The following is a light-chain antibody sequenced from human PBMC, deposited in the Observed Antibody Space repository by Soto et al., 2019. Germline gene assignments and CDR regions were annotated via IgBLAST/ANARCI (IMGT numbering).Light chain of an antibody. CDR2: DVS. V-gene: IGLV2-14*03. CDR1: SSDVGGYNY. Sequence: QSALTQPASVSGSPGQSITISCTGTSSDVGGYNYVSWYQQHPGKAPKLMIYDVSYRPSGVSDRFSGSKSGNTASLTISGLQAEDEADYYCSSYTTSSTLGVFGGGTKVTV. J-gene: IGLJ2*01. CDR3: SSYTTSSTLGV.